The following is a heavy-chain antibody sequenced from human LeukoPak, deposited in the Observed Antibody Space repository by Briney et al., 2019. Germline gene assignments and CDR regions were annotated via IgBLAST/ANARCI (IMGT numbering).Heavy chain of an antibody. D-gene: IGHD3-22*01. J-gene: IGHJ3*02. CDR2: IIPIFGTA. V-gene: IGHV1-69*05. CDR3: ARASYSSGYYHDAFDI. Sequence: SVKVSCKASVGTFSSYAISWVRQAPGQGLEWMGGIIPIFGTANYAQKFQGRVTITTDESTSTAYMELSSLRSEDTAVYYCARASYSSGYYHDAFDIWGQGTMVTVSS. CDR1: VGTFSSYA.